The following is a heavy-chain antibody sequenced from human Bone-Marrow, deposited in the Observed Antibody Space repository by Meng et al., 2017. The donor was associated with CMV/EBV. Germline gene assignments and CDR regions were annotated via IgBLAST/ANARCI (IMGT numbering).Heavy chain of an antibody. Sequence: GESLKISCAASGFTFSSYSMNWVRQAPGKGLEWVSSISSSSYMYYADSVKGRFTISRDNAKNSLYLQMNILRAEDTAVYYCARGVEDIVVVPAASFYYYYGMDVWGQGNTVTV. V-gene: IGHV3-21*04. D-gene: IGHD2-2*01. CDR2: ISSSSYM. CDR1: GFTFSSYS. CDR3: ARGVEDIVVVPAASFYYYYGMDV. J-gene: IGHJ6*02.